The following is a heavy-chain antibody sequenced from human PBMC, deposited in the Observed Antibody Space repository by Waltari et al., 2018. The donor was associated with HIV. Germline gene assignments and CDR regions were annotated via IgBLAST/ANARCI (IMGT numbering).Heavy chain of an antibody. Sequence: QVQLVESGGGVVQPGRSLRPPCAASGFPFSCYGMPWVRQAPGKGLEWVAVISYDGSNKYYADSVKGRFTISRDNSKNTLYLQMNSLRAEDTAVYYCAKDPYYYDSSGYADYFDYWGQGTLVTVSS. V-gene: IGHV3-30*18. J-gene: IGHJ4*02. CDR1: GFPFSCYG. CDR2: ISYDGSNK. D-gene: IGHD3-22*01. CDR3: AKDPYYYDSSGYADYFDY.